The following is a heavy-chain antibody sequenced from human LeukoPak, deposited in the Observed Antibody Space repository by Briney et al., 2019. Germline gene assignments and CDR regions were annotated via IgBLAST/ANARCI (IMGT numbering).Heavy chain of an antibody. V-gene: IGHV1-18*01. CDR2: ISAYNGNT. CDR1: GCTFTSYG. J-gene: IGHJ5*02. Sequence: ASVKVSCKASGCTFTSYGISWVRQAPGQGLEWMGWISAYNGNTNYAQKLQGRVTMTTDTSTSTAYMELRSLRSDDTAVYYCARDLDIVVVPAAISWFDPWGRGTLVTVSP. D-gene: IGHD2-2*01. CDR3: ARDLDIVVVPAAISWFDP.